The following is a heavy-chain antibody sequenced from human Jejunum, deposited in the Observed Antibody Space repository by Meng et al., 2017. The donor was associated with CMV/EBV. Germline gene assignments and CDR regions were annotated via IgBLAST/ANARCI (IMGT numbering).Heavy chain of an antibody. J-gene: IGHJ4*02. D-gene: IGHD4-17*01. Sequence: QSTLKESGPTLVKPTQTLTLTCTFAGLALSTSGVGVGWICQPPGKAQEWLALIYWDDDKRYSPSLKNRLTITKDTSKNQVVLTLTNIDPVDTATYYCAHRHRLRDFDYWGQGTLVTVSS. CDR3: AHRHRLRDFDY. V-gene: IGHV2-5*02. CDR2: IYWDDDK. CDR1: GLALSTSGVG.